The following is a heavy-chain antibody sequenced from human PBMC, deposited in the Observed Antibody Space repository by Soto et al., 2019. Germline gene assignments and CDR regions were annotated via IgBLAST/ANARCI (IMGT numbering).Heavy chain of an antibody. CDR1: GGTFSTFA. Sequence: SVKVSCKASGGTFSTFAFSWVRQAPGQRLEWMGGIIPIFGPANYAQKFQGRVTVTADKSTSTAYMELRSLRSDDTAVYYCAKGPVRVEAANLGHFDSWGQGXLVTVSS. V-gene: IGHV1-69*06. D-gene: IGHD2-15*01. CDR2: IIPIFGPA. J-gene: IGHJ4*02. CDR3: AKGPVRVEAANLGHFDS.